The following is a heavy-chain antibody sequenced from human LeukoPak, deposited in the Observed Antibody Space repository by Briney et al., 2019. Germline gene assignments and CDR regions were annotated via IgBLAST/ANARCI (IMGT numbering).Heavy chain of an antibody. CDR2: ISYDGSNK. V-gene: IGHV3-30*18. D-gene: IGHD5-12*01. CDR3: AKDRSVATAGVVDY. Sequence: GRSLRLYCAASGFTFNSYGMHWVRQAPGHGQEWLAVISYDGSNKYYADSVKGRFTISRDNSKNTLYLQMNSLRAEDTAVYYCAKDRSVATAGVVDYWGQGTLVTVSS. CDR1: GFTFNSYG. J-gene: IGHJ4*02.